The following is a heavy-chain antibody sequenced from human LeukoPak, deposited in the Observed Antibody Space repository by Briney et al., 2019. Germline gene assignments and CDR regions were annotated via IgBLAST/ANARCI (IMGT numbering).Heavy chain of an antibody. V-gene: IGHV3-11*04. Sequence: GGSLRLSCAASGFTFSDYYMSWIRQAPGKGLEWVSYISSSGSTIYYADSVKGRFTISRDNAKNSLYLQMNSLRAEDTAVYYCARDELPYYYDSSGAFDIWGQGTMVTASS. CDR2: ISSSGSTI. CDR1: GFTFSDYY. CDR3: ARDELPYYYDSSGAFDI. D-gene: IGHD3-22*01. J-gene: IGHJ3*02.